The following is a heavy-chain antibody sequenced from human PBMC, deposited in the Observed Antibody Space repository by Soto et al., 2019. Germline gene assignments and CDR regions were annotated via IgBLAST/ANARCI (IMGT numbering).Heavy chain of an antibody. CDR1: GYTFTSYG. D-gene: IGHD6-6*01. CDR3: ASLRTGLHSSSSEFDY. J-gene: IGHJ4*02. CDR2: ISAYNGNT. Sequence: QVQLVQSGAEVKKPGASVKVSCKASGYTFTSYGISWVRQAPGQGLEWLGWISAYNGNTNYAQKLQGRVTMNTDTSTSTAYLELRSLRSDDTAVYYCASLRTGLHSSSSEFDYWGQGTLVTVSS. V-gene: IGHV1-18*01.